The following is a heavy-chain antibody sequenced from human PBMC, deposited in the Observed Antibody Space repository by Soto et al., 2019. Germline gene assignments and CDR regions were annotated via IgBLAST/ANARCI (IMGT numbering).Heavy chain of an antibody. CDR3: ARSQGSSTSLEIYYYYYYGMDV. J-gene: IGHJ6*02. CDR2: IIPISGTA. Sequence: QVQLVQSGAEVKKPGSSVKVSCKASGGTFSSYAISWVRQAPGQGLEWMGGIIPISGTANYAQKFQGRVTITADESTSTVSMELSSLRSEDTAVYFCARSQGSSTSLEIYYYYYYGMDVWGQGTTETGSS. V-gene: IGHV1-69*01. CDR1: GGTFSSYA. D-gene: IGHD2-2*01.